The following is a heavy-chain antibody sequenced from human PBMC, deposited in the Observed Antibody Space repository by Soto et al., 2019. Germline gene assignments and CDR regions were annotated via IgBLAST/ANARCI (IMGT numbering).Heavy chain of an antibody. CDR3: ARFFFRGNDGIPYY. D-gene: IGHD1-1*01. V-gene: IGHV4-59*01. CDR2: IYYSGST. Sequence: GKGLDWIGYIYYSGSTNYNPSLKSRVTISVDTSKNQFSLKLSSVTAADTAVYYCARFFFRGNDGIPYY. J-gene: IGHJ4*01.